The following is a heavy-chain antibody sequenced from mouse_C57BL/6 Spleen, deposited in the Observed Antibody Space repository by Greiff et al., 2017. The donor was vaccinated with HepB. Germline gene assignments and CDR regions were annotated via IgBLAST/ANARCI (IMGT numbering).Heavy chain of an antibody. CDR3: AREIANWDHFDY. CDR1: GYTFTSYW. Sequence: VQLQQPGAELVRPGSSVKLSCKASGYTFTSYWMDWVKQRPGQGLEWIGNIYPSDSETHYNQKFKDKATLTVDKSSSTAYMQLSSLTSEDSAVYYCAREIANWDHFDYWGQGTTLTVSS. CDR2: IYPSDSET. D-gene: IGHD4-1*01. J-gene: IGHJ2*01. V-gene: IGHV1-61*01.